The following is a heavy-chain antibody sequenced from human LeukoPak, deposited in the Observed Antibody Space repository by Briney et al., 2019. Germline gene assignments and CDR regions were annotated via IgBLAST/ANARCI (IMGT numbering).Heavy chain of an antibody. J-gene: IGHJ4*02. CDR1: GGSISTHY. CDR2: IYTSGST. V-gene: IGHV4-4*07. Sequence: PSETLSLTCTVSGGSISTHYCNWVRQPAGKGLEWIGRIYTSGSTNYNPSLKSRVTMSVDTSKNQFSLKVSSVTAADTAVYYCARHQGGRPSTPFDYWGQGTLVTVSS. CDR3: ARHQGGRPSTPFDY. D-gene: IGHD2-15*01.